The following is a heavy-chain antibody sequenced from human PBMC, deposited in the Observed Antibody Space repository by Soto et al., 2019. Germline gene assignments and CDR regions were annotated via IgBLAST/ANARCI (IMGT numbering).Heavy chain of an antibody. J-gene: IGHJ4*02. CDR2: TYYRSKWYN. CDR1: GDSVCSNSGA. D-gene: IGHD2-2*01. V-gene: IGHV6-1*01. CDR3: ARVTVRSTSARLYFDY. Sequence: SQTDSLTCAISGDSVCSNSGAWNWIRQSPSRGLEWLGRTYYRSKWYNDYAVSVKSRITINPDTSKNQFSLQLNSVTPEDTAVYYCARVTVRSTSARLYFDYWGQGTLVTVSS.